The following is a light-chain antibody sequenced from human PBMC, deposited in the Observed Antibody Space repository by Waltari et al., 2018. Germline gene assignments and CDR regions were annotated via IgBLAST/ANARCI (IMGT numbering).Light chain of an antibody. V-gene: IGLV2-23*02. J-gene: IGLJ2*01. CDR1: NSDVGSDNL. Sequence: QPALTPPASVAGSPGQAITLSGTGTNSDVGSDNLVPWYQPHPGKAPNLTLYEVTKRPSRVPNRFSGSQAGNTASLTISGLQAADEADYYFSSYAGGSTVIFGGGTKVTVL. CDR2: EVT. CDR3: SSYAGGSTVI.